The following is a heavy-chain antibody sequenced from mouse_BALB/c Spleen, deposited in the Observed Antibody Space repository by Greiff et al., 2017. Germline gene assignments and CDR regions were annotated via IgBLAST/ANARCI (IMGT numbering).Heavy chain of an antibody. V-gene: IGHV1-7*01. CDR1: GYTFTSYW. CDR2: INPSTGYT. D-gene: IGHD2-14*01. CDR3: ARRRPGIPGDY. Sequence: QVQLKQSGAELAKPGASVKMSCKASGYTFTSYWMHWVKQRPGQGLEWIGYINPSTGYTEYNQKFKDKATLTADKSSSTAYMQLSSLTSEDSAVYYCARRRPGIPGDYWGQGTSVTVSS. J-gene: IGHJ4*01.